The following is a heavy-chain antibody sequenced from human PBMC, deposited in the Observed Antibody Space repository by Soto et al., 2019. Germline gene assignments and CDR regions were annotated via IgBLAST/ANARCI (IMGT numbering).Heavy chain of an antibody. D-gene: IGHD1-26*01. Sequence: QVQLVQSGAEVKKPGASVKVSCKASGYSFTTYCIHWVRQAPGQRLEWMGWIKGGNGNTQLPQKFQGRVTFTRDTTARTAYLELGSRESEQTAVYYCAWSTNTDFDMSGQGTMVIVSS. CDR1: GYSFTTYC. V-gene: IGHV1-3*01. J-gene: IGHJ3*02. CDR3: AWSTNTDFDM. CDR2: IKGGNGNT.